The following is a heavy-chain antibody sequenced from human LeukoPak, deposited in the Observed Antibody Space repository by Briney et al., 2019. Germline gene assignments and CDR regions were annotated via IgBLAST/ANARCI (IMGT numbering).Heavy chain of an antibody. CDR2: IYFDDSDT. CDR1: GYRVMDYW. CDR3: GKSRVGGSLHSYDY. J-gene: IGHJ4*02. D-gene: IGHD4-23*01. V-gene: IGHV5-51*01. Sequence: GESLKISCKASGYRVMDYWIGWVRQTPGKGLEWMGIIYFDDSDTRYSPSFDGQVIISGDKSTATAYLQWSSLKASDTAIYYCGKSRVGGSLHSYDYWGRGTLVTVSS.